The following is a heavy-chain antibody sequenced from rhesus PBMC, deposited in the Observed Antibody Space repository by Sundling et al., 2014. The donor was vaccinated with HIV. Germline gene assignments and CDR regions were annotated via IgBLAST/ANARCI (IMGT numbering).Heavy chain of an antibody. CDR2: INSAGDST. CDR1: GFTFRNYG. Sequence: EVQLVETGGGLVQPGGSLKLSCRASGFTFRNYGMSWVRQAPGKGLEWFSGINSAGDSTFYTDSVKGRFIISRDNSKNTVSLQMSSLRAEDTAVYFCAKVIPDVWGPGVLVIVSS. V-gene: IGHV3-103*01. CDR3: AKVIPDV. J-gene: IGHJ5-1*01.